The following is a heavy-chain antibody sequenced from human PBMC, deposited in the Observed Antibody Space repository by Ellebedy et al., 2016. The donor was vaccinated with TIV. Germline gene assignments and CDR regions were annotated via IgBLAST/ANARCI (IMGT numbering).Heavy chain of an antibody. CDR2: IYYSGST. J-gene: IGHJ4*02. V-gene: IGHV4-59*01. CDR3: ARAATPSTPVDY. CDR1: GGSISSYY. Sequence: SETLSLXXTVSGGSISSYYWGWIRQPPGKGLEWIGYIYYSGSTNYNPSLKSRVTISVDTSKNQFSLKLSSVTAADTAVYYCARAATPSTPVDYWGQGTLVTASS. D-gene: IGHD2-15*01.